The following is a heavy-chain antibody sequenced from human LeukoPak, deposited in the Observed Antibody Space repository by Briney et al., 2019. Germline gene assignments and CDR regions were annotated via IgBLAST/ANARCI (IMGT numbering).Heavy chain of an antibody. CDR2: ISYDGSNK. Sequence: GGSLRLSCAASGFTFSSYGMHWVRQAPGKGLEWVAVISYDGSNKYYADSVKGRFTISRDNSKNTLYLQMNSLRAEDTAVYYCAKASAKYYYGSGSYWGGQGTLVTVSS. CDR3: AKASAKYYYGSGSYW. V-gene: IGHV3-30*18. J-gene: IGHJ4*02. CDR1: GFTFSSYG. D-gene: IGHD3-10*01.